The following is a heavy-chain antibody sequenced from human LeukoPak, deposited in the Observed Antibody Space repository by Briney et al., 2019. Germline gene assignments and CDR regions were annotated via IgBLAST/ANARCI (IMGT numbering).Heavy chain of an antibody. Sequence: SETLSLTCTVSGGSISSYYWSWIRQPPGKGLEWIGYIYYSGGTNYNPSLKSRVTISVDTSKNQFSLKLSSVTAADTAVYYCARVGCSGGSCYSRPPHYGMDVWGQGTTVTVSS. D-gene: IGHD2-15*01. J-gene: IGHJ6*02. CDR3: ARVGCSGGSCYSRPPHYGMDV. V-gene: IGHV4-59*01. CDR1: GGSISSYY. CDR2: IYYSGGT.